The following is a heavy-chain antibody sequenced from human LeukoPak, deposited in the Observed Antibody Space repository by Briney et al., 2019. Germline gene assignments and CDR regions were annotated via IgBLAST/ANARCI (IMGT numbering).Heavy chain of an antibody. CDR2: INTDGSST. D-gene: IGHD1-26*01. CDR3: AKDRLDLGATNSLDY. CDR1: GFIFSSYW. J-gene: IGHJ4*02. V-gene: IGHV3-74*01. Sequence: GGSLRLSCAASGFIFSSYWMHWVRHAPGKGLAWVSRINTDGSSTSYADSVKGRFTISRDNSKNTLYLQMNSLGAEDTAVYYCAKDRLDLGATNSLDYWGQGTLVTVSS.